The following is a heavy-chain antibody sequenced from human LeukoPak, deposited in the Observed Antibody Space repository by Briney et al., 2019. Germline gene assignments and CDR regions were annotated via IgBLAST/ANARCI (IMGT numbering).Heavy chain of an antibody. CDR1: GGSISSSSYY. J-gene: IGHJ5*02. Sequence: SETLSLTCTVSGGSISSSSYYWGWIRQPPGKGLEWIGSIYYSGSTYYNPSLKSRVTISVDTSKNQFSLKLSSVTAADTAVYYCPRPKIPAPIFPYWFDPWGQGTLVTVSS. V-gene: IGHV4-39*01. CDR3: PRPKIPAPIFPYWFDP. CDR2: IYYSGST. D-gene: IGHD2-2*01.